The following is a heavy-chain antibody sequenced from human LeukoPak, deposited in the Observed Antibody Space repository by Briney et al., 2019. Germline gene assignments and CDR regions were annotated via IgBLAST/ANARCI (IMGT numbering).Heavy chain of an antibody. J-gene: IGHJ5*02. CDR3: ARRRKDLNWFDP. CDR2: INYSGRT. Sequence: SETLSLTCTVSGDSISNSDYYWGWIRQPPGKGLEWIALINYSGRTFYNPSLRSRVTISVDMSKNQFSLNLNSVTAADTAVYYCARRRKDLNWFDPWGQGALVTVSS. V-gene: IGHV4-39*01. CDR1: GDSISNSDYY.